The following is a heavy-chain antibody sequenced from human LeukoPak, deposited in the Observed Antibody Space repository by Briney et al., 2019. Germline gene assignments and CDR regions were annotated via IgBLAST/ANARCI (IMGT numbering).Heavy chain of an antibody. CDR3: AKAEGYGILTGLDY. V-gene: IGHV3-23*01. Sequence: GGSLRLSCATSGFTFSSYAMSWVRQAPGKGLEWASGIGASGGSTYYADSVKGRFTTSRDNSKNTLYLQMNSLRTEDTAVYYCAKAEGYGILTGLDYWGQGTLVTVSS. D-gene: IGHD3-9*01. J-gene: IGHJ4*02. CDR2: IGASGGST. CDR1: GFTFSSYA.